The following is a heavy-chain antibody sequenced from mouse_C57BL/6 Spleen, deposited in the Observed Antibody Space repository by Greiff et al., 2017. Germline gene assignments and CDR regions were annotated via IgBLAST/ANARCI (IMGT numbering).Heavy chain of an antibody. CDR1: GYAFSSSW. D-gene: IGHD1-1*01. Sequence: QVQLQQPGPELVKPGASVKISCKASGYAFSSSWMNWVKQRPGKGLEWIGRIYPGDGDTNYNGKFKGKATLTADKSSSTAYMQLSSLTSEDSAVYFCARMDYYGTDYWGQGTTLTVSS. J-gene: IGHJ2*01. V-gene: IGHV1-82*01. CDR3: ARMDYYGTDY. CDR2: IYPGDGDT.